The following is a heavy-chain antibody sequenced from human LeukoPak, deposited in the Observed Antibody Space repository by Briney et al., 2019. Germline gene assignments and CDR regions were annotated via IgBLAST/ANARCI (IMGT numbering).Heavy chain of an antibody. CDR1: GYSFSTYW. Sequence: GESLQISCKGSGYSFSTYWIGWVRPMPGKGLEWMGIIYPGDSDTRYSPSFQGQVTISADKSISTAYLQWSSLKASDTAMYYCARLSDCTNGVCYQFDYWGQGTLVTVSS. D-gene: IGHD2-8*01. V-gene: IGHV5-51*01. J-gene: IGHJ4*02. CDR3: ARLSDCTNGVCYQFDY. CDR2: IYPGDSDT.